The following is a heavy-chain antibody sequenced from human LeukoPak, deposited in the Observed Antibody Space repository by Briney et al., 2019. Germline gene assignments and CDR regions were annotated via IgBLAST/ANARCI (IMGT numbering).Heavy chain of an antibody. CDR3: ARGIVGALDAFDI. V-gene: IGHV3-66*01. Sequence: PGGSLRLSCAASGFTVSSNYMSWVCQAPGKGLEWVSVIYSGGSTYYADSVKGRFTISRDNSKNTLYLQMNSLRAEDTAVYYCARGIVGALDAFDIWGQGTMVTVSS. D-gene: IGHD1-26*01. J-gene: IGHJ3*02. CDR1: GFTVSSNY. CDR2: IYSGGST.